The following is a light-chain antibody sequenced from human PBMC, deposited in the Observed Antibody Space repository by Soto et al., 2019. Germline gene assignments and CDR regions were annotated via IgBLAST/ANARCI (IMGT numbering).Light chain of an antibody. CDR2: AAS. CDR1: QSISSY. Sequence: DIQMTQSPSSLSASVGDRVTITCRASQSISSYLNWYQQKPETAPKLLIYAASSLQSGVPSRFSGSGSGTDFTLTISSLQPEDFATYYCQQSFHTPYTFGQGTKLEIK. V-gene: IGKV1-39*01. J-gene: IGKJ2*01. CDR3: QQSFHTPYT.